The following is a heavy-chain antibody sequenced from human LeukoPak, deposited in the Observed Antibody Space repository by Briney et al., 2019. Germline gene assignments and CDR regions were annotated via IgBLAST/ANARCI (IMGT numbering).Heavy chain of an antibody. CDR2: IYYSGST. CDR3: ASPGTLTGYIFDY. D-gene: IGHD3-9*01. J-gene: IGHJ4*02. CDR1: GGSISSSSYY. V-gene: IGHV4-39*01. Sequence: SETLPLTCTVSGGSISSSSYYWGWIRQPPGRGLEWIGSIYYSGSTYYKPSLKSRVTISVDKSKNQFSLKLSSVTAADTAVYYCASPGTLTGYIFDYWGQGTLVTVSS.